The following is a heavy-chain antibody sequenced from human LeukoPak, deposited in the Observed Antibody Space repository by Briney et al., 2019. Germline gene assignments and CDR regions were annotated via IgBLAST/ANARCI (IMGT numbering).Heavy chain of an antibody. CDR3: AKDKGVGPTPNYGMDV. Sequence: PGGSLRLSCAASGFTFSSYAMHWVRQAPGKGLEWVAVISYDGSNKYYADSVKGRFTISRDNSKNTLYLQMNSLRAEDTAVYYCAKDKGVGPTPNYGMDVWGQGTTVTVSS. CDR1: GFTFSSYA. J-gene: IGHJ6*02. D-gene: IGHD1-26*01. V-gene: IGHV3-30-3*01. CDR2: ISYDGSNK.